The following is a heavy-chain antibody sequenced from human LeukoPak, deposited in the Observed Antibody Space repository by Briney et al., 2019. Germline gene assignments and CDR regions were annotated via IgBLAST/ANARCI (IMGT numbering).Heavy chain of an antibody. V-gene: IGHV7-4-1*02. CDR2: INTNTGNP. CDR3: ARGLTPNGRVVRGVLYYYYGMGV. J-gene: IGHJ6*02. CDR1: GYTFTSYA. Sequence: VASVKVSCKASGYTFTSYAMNWVRQAPGQGLEWMGWINTNTGNPTYAQGFTGRFVFSLDTSVSTAYLQISSLKAEDTAVYYCARGLTPNGRVVRGVLYYYYGMGVWGQGTTVTVSS. D-gene: IGHD3-10*01.